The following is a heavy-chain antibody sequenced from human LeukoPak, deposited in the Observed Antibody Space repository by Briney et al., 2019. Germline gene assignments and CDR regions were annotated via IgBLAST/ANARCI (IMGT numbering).Heavy chain of an antibody. Sequence: GGSLRLSCEVSGFTIIRNGMHWIRQAPGKGLEWVAFIRYDGSKEFYADFVRGRFNISIDDSINMLHLQMRDPTGDDTATYYCSRVFDDSAAYVYYLPDYWGQGILVTVSS. J-gene: IGHJ4*02. D-gene: IGHD5/OR15-5a*01. V-gene: IGHV3-30*02. CDR3: SRVFDDSAAYVYYLPDY. CDR1: GFTIIRNG. CDR2: IRYDGSKE.